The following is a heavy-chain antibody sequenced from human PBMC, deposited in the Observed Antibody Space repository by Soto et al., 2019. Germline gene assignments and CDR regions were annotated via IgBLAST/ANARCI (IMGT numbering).Heavy chain of an antibody. V-gene: IGHV4-34*01. CDR2: INDSGST. CDR3: QGGDF. D-gene: IGHD3-16*01. Sequence: SETLSLTCAVSGGSFRGYFWSWIRQSPDKGLEWIGEINDSGSTYYNPSFKSRLTISVDTSKSQISLTLTSVTAADSAVYYCQGGDFWGQGTPVTVSS. J-gene: IGHJ4*02. CDR1: GGSFRGYF.